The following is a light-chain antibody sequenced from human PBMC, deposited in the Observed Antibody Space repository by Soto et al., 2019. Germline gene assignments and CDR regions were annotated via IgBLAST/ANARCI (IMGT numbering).Light chain of an antibody. CDR3: QQSYSTPRT. CDR2: AAS. Sequence: DLQMTQSPSSLPASVGDRVAITCRASQSIRNYLNWYQQKPGKAPKLLIYAASTLQSGVPSRFSGSGSGTDFTLTISSLQPEDFATYYCQQSYSTPRTFGQGTKLEIK. CDR1: QSIRNY. J-gene: IGKJ2*01. V-gene: IGKV1-39*01.